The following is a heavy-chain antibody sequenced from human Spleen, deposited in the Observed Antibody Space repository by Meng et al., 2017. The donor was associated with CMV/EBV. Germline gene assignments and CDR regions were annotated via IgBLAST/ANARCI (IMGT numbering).Heavy chain of an antibody. CDR1: GFTFSGYE. CDR3: ARGGYRSDYYDSTGYSI. V-gene: IGHV3-74*01. D-gene: IGHD3-22*01. J-gene: IGHJ4*02. CDR2: INSDGSII. Sequence: GGSLRLSCAASGFTFSGYEMNWVRQPPGKGLVWLSRINSDGSIINSADSVKGRFTISRDNAENTLYLEMNSLRVEDSAVYYCARGGYRSDYYDSTGYSIWGQGILVTVSS.